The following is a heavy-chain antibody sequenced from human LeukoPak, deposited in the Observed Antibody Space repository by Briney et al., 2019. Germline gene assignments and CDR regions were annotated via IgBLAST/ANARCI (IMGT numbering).Heavy chain of an antibody. J-gene: IGHJ4*02. Sequence: GGSLRLSCAASGFTFDDYAMHWVRQAPGKGLEWVSGISWNSGSIGYADSVKGRFTISRGNAKNSLYLQMNSLRAEDMALYYCAKGGSGYWDYFDYWGQGTLVTVSS. CDR2: ISWNSGSI. V-gene: IGHV3-9*03. D-gene: IGHD3-22*01. CDR1: GFTFDDYA. CDR3: AKGGSGYWDYFDY.